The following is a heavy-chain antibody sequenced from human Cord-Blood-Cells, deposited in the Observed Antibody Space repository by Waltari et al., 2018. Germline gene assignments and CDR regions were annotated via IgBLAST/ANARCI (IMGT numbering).Heavy chain of an antibody. D-gene: IGHD6-6*01. CDR1: GGTFTSYA. Sequence: QVQLVQSGAEVKKPVSPVKVSCKASGGTFTSYAISWVRQAHGIGLAWLGVIIPIFGTANNAQKFQGRVTITADESTSTAYMELSSLRSEDTAVYYCARDPGRYSSSSYYYYGMDVWGQGTTVTVSS. CDR3: ARDPGRYSSSSYYYYGMDV. J-gene: IGHJ6*02. CDR2: IIPIFGTA. V-gene: IGHV1-69*01.